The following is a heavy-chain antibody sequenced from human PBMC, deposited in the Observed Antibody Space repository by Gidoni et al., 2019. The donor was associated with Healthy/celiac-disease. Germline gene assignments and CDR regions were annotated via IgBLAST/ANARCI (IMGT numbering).Heavy chain of an antibody. D-gene: IGHD2-8*02. CDR3: AIILDWSFDY. CDR1: GGSISSSSYY. J-gene: IGHJ4*02. Sequence: QLQLQESGPGLVKPSETLSLTCTVSGGSISSSSYYWGWLRQPPGKGLEWIGSIYYSGSTYYNPSLKSRVTISVDTSKNQFSLKLSSVTAADTAVYYCAIILDWSFDYWGQGTLVTVSS. CDR2: IYYSGST. V-gene: IGHV4-39*07.